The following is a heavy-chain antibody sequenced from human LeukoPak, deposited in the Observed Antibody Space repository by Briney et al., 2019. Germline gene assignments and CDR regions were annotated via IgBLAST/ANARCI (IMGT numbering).Heavy chain of an antibody. CDR1: GFTFNTFN. Sequence: GRSLRLSCAASGFTFNTFNMNWVRQAPGKGLEWVSSITSGGDYIYYADSVKGRFTTSRDNAKNSLSLQLNSLRVEETAVYYCARGHYDVLAASYKWTPDYWGQGTLVTVSS. D-gene: IGHD3-9*01. CDR2: ITSGGDYI. J-gene: IGHJ4*02. V-gene: IGHV3-21*01. CDR3: ARGHYDVLAASYKWTPDY.